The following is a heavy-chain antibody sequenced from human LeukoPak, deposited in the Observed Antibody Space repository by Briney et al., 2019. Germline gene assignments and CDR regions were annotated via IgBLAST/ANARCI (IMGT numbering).Heavy chain of an antibody. D-gene: IGHD3-10*01. V-gene: IGHV1-69*05. Sequence: ASVKVSCKASGGTFSSYAISWVRQAPGQGLEWMGGIIPIFGTANYAQKFQGRAAITTDESTSTAYMELSSLRSEDTAVYYCARGSYYGSGSYWVYWGQGTLVTVSS. CDR3: ARGSYYGSGSYWVY. J-gene: IGHJ4*02. CDR2: IIPIFGTA. CDR1: GGTFSSYA.